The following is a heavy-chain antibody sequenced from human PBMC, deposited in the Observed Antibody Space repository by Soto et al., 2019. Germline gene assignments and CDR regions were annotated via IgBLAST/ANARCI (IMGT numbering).Heavy chain of an antibody. J-gene: IGHJ3*02. CDR3: ARDRSDSSRADSFDI. CDR1: GFSVSDNY. V-gene: IGHV3-53*01. Sequence: GGSLRLSCAVSGFSVSDNYMSWVRQAPGKGLEWVSVIYRGDATHYADSVKGRFTISRDNSKNTVYLQMNNLRAEDTAVYYCARDRSDSSRADSFDIWGPGTMVTVS. D-gene: IGHD6-6*01. CDR2: IYRGDAT.